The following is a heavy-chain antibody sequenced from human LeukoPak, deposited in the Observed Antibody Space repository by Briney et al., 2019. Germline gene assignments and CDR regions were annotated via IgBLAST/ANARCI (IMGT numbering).Heavy chain of an antibody. D-gene: IGHD4-17*01. CDR2: ISYDELNK. CDR3: AKSLESGDYRSPNYYYYMDV. CDR1: GFTFSNYA. J-gene: IGHJ6*03. V-gene: IGHV3-30-3*02. Sequence: GGSLRLSCAASGFTFSNYAIHWVRQAPGKGLEWVAVISYDELNKYYADSVRGRFSISRDNSKNTMSLQMNSLRGEDTAVYYCAKSLESGDYRSPNYYYYMDVWGKGTTVTVSS.